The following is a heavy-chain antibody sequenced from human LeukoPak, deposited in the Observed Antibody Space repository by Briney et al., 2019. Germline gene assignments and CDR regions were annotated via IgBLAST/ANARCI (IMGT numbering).Heavy chain of an antibody. J-gene: IGHJ2*01. V-gene: IGHV3-21*01. CDR3: ARGVLDANWYFDL. D-gene: IGHD3-3*02. Sequence: TAGGSLRLPCAASGFTFSSYSMNWVRQAPGKGLEWVSSISSSSSYIYYADSVKGRFTISRDNAKNSLYLQMNSLRAEDTAVYYCARGVLDANWYFDLWGRGTLVTVSS. CDR1: GFTFSSYS. CDR2: ISSSSSYI.